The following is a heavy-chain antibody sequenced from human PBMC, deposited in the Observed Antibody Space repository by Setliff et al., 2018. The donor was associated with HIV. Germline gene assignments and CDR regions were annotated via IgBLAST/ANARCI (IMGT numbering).Heavy chain of an antibody. CDR3: AXXLEIALF. CDR2: ISSSSSTV. Sequence: GGSLRLSCAASGFNFSIYNMNWGRQAPGKGLEWVSYISSSSSTVYDADSVKGRFTISRDNAKTSLYLQMNSLRTEDTAVYYCAXXLEIALFGGPGTLVTVSS. V-gene: IGHV3-48*01. D-gene: IGHD1-1*01. J-gene: IGHJ4*02. CDR1: GFNFSIYN.